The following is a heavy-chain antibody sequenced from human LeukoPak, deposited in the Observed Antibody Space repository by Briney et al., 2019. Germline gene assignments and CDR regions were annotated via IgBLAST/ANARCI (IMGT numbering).Heavy chain of an antibody. V-gene: IGHV4-4*07. CDR1: GGSISSYY. Sequence: ASETLSLTCTVSGGSISSYYWSWIRQPAGKGLEWIGRIYASGSTNYNPSLKSRVTMSVDTSKNQFSLKLISVTAADTAVYYCARDGSSWSFFDSWGQGTLVTVSS. CDR2: IYASGST. J-gene: IGHJ4*02. D-gene: IGHD6-13*01. CDR3: ARDGSSWSFFDS.